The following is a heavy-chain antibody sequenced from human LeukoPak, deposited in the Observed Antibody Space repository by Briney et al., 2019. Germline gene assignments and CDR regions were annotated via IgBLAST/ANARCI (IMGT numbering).Heavy chain of an antibody. J-gene: IGHJ4*02. Sequence: SETLSLTCAVYGGSFSGYYWSWIRQPPGKGLEWIGEINHSGSTNYNPSLKSRVTISVDTSKNQFSLKLSSVTAADTAGYYCARGGILTGEYRYFYYWGQGTLVTVSS. D-gene: IGHD3-9*01. CDR3: ARGGILTGEYRYFYY. CDR1: GGSFSGYY. V-gene: IGHV4-34*01. CDR2: INHSGST.